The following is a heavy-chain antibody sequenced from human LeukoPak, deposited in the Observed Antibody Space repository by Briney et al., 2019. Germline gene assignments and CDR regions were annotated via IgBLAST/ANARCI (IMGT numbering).Heavy chain of an antibody. CDR3: ARECPPGTRLIPKVYTNYPLDF. CDR1: GYTFTSYG. Sequence: ASVNVSCKASGYTFTSYGISWVRQAPGQGLEWMGWISAYNGNTNYAQKLQGRVTMTTDISTSTAYMELRSLRSDDTAVYYCARECPPGTRLIPKVYTNYPLDFWGQGTLVTVSS. J-gene: IGHJ4*02. D-gene: IGHD4-11*01. V-gene: IGHV1-18*01. CDR2: ISAYNGNT.